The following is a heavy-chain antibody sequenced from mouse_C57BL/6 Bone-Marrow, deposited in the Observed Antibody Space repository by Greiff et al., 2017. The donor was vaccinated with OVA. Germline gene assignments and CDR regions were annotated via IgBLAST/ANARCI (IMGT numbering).Heavy chain of an antibody. CDR3: ARLDSSNDYCDY. J-gene: IGHJ2*01. CDR2: INSDGGST. V-gene: IGHV5-2*01. D-gene: IGHD3-2*02. CDR1: EYEFPSHD. Sequence: EVKLMESGGGLVQPGESLKLSCESNEYEFPSHDMSWVRKTPGKRLELVAAINSDGGSTYYPDTMERRFNIYRDKTKKTLYLQMSSLRSEDTALYYCARLDSSNDYCDYWGKGTTLTVSS.